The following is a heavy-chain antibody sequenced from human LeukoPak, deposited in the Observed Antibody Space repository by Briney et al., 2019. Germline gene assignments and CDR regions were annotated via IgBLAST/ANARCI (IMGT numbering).Heavy chain of an antibody. D-gene: IGHD1-26*01. Sequence: GGSLRLSCAASGFTFNSYWMHWVRQAPGKGLVWVSRINSDGDYTTYADFVKGRFTISRDSAKNTLYLEMNSLRAEDTAVYYCARGPVGTTTGVHYWGQGTLVTVST. V-gene: IGHV3-74*01. CDR2: INSDGDYT. CDR3: ARGPVGTTTGVHY. J-gene: IGHJ4*02. CDR1: GFTFNSYW.